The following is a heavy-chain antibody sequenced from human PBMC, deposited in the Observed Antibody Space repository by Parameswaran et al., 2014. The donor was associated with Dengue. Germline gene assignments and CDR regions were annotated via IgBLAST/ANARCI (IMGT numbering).Heavy chain of an antibody. V-gene: IGHV1-3*01. CDR2: INAGNGNT. D-gene: IGHD6-13*01. J-gene: IGHJ4*02. Sequence: VRQAPGQRLEWMGWINAGNGNTKYSQKFQGRVTITRDTSASTAYMELSSLRSEDTAVYYCARGRYSSSWTQLDYWGQGTLVTVSS. CDR3: ARGRYSSSWTQLDY.